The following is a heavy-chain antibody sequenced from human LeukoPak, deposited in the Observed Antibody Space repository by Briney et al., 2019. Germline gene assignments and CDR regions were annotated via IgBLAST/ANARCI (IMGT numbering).Heavy chain of an antibody. CDR1: GYSFTSYW. Sequence: GESLKISCKGSGYSFTSYWIGWVRQMPGKGLEWMGIIYPGDSDTRYSPSFQGQVTISADKPISTAYLQWSSLKASDTAMYYCARFLGAYCGGDCYPRFDPWGQGTLVTASS. J-gene: IGHJ5*02. V-gene: IGHV5-51*04. CDR2: IYPGDSDT. CDR3: ARFLGAYCGGDCYPRFDP. D-gene: IGHD2-21*02.